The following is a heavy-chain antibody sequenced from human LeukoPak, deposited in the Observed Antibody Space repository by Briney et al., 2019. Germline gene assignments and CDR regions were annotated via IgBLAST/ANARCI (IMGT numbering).Heavy chain of an antibody. J-gene: IGHJ4*02. CDR3: ARPGYYYDSSGYLY. CDR2: INHSGST. D-gene: IGHD3-22*01. V-gene: IGHV4-34*01. Sequence: SETLSLTCAVYGGSFSGYYWSWIRQPPGKGLEWIGEINHSGSTNYNPSLKSRVTISLDTSKNQFSLKLSSVTAADTAVYYCARPGYYYDSSGYLYWGQGTLVTVSS. CDR1: GGSFSGYY.